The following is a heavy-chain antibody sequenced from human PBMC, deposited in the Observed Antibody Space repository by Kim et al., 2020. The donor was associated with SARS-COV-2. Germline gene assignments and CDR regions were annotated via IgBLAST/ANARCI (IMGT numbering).Heavy chain of an antibody. CDR1: GFTFSSYS. V-gene: IGHV3-21*01. J-gene: IGHJ6*02. CDR2: ISSSSSYI. Sequence: GGSLRLSCAASGFTFSSYSMNWVRQAPGKGLEWVSSISSSSSYIYYADSVKGRFTISRDNAKNSLYLQMNSLRAEDTAVYYCARRVNPPTPYYDFWSGYSEAGYYYYGMDVWGQGTTVTVSS. CDR3: ARRVNPPTPYYDFWSGYSEAGYYYYGMDV. D-gene: IGHD3-3*01.